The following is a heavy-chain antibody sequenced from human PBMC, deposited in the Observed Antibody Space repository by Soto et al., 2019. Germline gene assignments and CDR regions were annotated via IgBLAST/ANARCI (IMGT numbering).Heavy chain of an antibody. V-gene: IGHV4-31*02. CDR3: ARVGHRTLDY. J-gene: IGHJ4*02. Sequence: PSETLSLTCTVSGGSIGSVGYYWSWIRQHPGKGLEWIGYIYYSGSTYYNPALKSRVTISVDPSKNQFSLKLSSVTAADTAVYYCARVGHRTLDYCGQGTLVTVSS. CDR2: IYYSGST. CDR1: GGSIGSVGYY.